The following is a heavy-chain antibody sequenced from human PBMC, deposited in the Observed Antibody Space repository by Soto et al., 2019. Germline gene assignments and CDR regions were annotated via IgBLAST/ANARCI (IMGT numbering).Heavy chain of an antibody. CDR1: GFTFSSYA. CDR2: ISGSGGST. CDR3: AQDPLKDTEGV. Sequence: RGSLRLSCAASGFTFSSYAMSWVRQAPGKGLEWVSAISGSGGSTYYADSVKGRFTISRDNSKNTLYLQMNSLRAEDTAVHYCAQDPLKDTEGVWGQGTTVTVSS. V-gene: IGHV3-23*01. D-gene: IGHD5-18*01. J-gene: IGHJ6*02.